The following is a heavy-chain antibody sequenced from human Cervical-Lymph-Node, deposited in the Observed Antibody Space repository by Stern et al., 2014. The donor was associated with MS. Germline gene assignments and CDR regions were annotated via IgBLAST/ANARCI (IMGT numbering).Heavy chain of an antibody. D-gene: IGHD1-7*01. V-gene: IGHV3-33*01. Sequence: VQLVESGGGVVQPWRSLRLSCAASVFTFSNYGMHWVRQAPGKGLEWLAVIWYDGNKKYYADSVKGRFTISRDNSKNTLFLQMSSLTAEDTALYYCARGNWNYEGMGYWGQGTLVTVSS. CDR3: ARGNWNYEGMGY. CDR1: VFTFSNYG. CDR2: IWYDGNKK. J-gene: IGHJ4*02.